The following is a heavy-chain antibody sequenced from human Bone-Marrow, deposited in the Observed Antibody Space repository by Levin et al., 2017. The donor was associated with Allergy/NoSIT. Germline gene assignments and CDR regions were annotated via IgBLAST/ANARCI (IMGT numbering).Heavy chain of an antibody. Sequence: GESLKISCAASGFTFRSQWMHWVRQAPGKWLVWVSRTNSDGADTTYADSVKGRFTISRDNAKNTLYLQMNSLGVEDTAVYYCARGIPVSGTWGKVFDYWGRGTLVTVSS. J-gene: IGHJ4*02. CDR2: TNSDGADT. CDR3: ARGIPVSGTWGKVFDY. V-gene: IGHV3-74*01. D-gene: IGHD6-19*01. CDR1: GFTFRSQW.